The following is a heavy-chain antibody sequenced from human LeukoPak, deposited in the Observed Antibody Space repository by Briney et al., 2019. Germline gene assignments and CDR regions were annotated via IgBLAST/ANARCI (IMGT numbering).Heavy chain of an antibody. CDR3: AKARYSRSWYSWFDP. CDR2: ISGSGGST. J-gene: IGHJ5*02. D-gene: IGHD6-13*01. Sequence: GGSLRLSCAASGFTFSSYAMSWVRQAPGKGLEWVSAISGSGGSTYYADSVKGRFTISRDNSKNTLYLQMNSLRAEDTAVYYCAKARYSRSWYSWFDPWGQGTLVTVSS. V-gene: IGHV3-23*01. CDR1: GFTFSSYA.